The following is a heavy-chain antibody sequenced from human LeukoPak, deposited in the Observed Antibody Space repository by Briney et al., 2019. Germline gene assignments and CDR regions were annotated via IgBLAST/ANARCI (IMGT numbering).Heavy chain of an antibody. V-gene: IGHV3-53*01. CDR2: IYSGGST. CDR3: ARHDWFDP. J-gene: IGHJ5*02. CDR1: GFIVSSVY. Sequence: GGSLRLSCAASGFIVSSVYMSWVRQAPGKGLEWVSVIYSGGSTYYADSVKGRFTISRDNSKNTLYLQMNSLRADDTAVYYCARHDWFDPWGQGTLVTVSS.